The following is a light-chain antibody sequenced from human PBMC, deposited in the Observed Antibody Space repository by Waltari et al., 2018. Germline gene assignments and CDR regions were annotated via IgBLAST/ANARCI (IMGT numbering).Light chain of an antibody. V-gene: IGLV3-25*03. J-gene: IGLJ2*01. CDR2: KDS. CDR3: QTADRSGTHVV. CDR1: IFTNLH. Sequence: SYELTQPPSVSVSPGQTARITCSADIFTNLHAVWYQQRPGQAPVLVIYKDSERPSGIPERFSGSSSGTVVSLIISGVQPEDEADYYCQTADRSGTHVVFGGGTKLTVI.